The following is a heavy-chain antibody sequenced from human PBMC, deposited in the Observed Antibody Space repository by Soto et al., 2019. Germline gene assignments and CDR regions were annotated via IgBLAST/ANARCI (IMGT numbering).Heavy chain of an antibody. CDR1: GFTFDDYA. J-gene: IGHJ1*01. CDR2: ISWNSGSI. CDR3: AKGSYYDSSGYYYGYFQH. V-gene: IGHV3-9*01. D-gene: IGHD3-22*01. Sequence: GGSLRLSCAASGFTFDDYAMHWVRQAPGKGLESVSGISWNSGSIGYADSVKGRFTISRDNAKNSLYLQMNSLRAEDTALYYCAKGSYYDSSGYYYGYFQHWGQGTLVTVSS.